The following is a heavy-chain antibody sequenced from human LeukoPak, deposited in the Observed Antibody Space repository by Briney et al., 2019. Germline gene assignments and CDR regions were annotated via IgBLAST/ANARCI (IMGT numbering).Heavy chain of an antibody. Sequence: GGSLRLSCAASGFTLSRYWMHWVRQAPGEGLVWVTRINSDGSKIDYADFAKGRFTISRDNVENTVHLQMSSLRAEETALYYCARIYSGTDCLISAWGQGTLVTVSS. D-gene: IGHD1-26*01. CDR1: GFTLSRYW. CDR2: INSDGSKI. CDR3: ARIYSGTDCLISA. V-gene: IGHV3-74*01. J-gene: IGHJ4*02.